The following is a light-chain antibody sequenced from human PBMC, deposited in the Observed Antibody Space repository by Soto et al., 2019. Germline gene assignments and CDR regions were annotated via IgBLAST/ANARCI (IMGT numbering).Light chain of an antibody. Sequence: EIAMSQYPGTLFVAARYRGTLSCRASQSVTTRLAWYQHKPGQAPTLLMSGASNRASGVPVRFSGSGSGTDFTLTITRLEPEDFALYYCQQDGGSPITFGVGTRLDI. CDR2: GAS. CDR1: QSVTTR. CDR3: QQDGGSPIT. J-gene: IGKJ5*01. V-gene: IGKV3-20*01.